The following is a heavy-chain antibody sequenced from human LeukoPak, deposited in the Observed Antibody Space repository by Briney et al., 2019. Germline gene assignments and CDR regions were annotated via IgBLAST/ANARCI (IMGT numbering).Heavy chain of an antibody. D-gene: IGHD3-22*01. Sequence: GESLKISCKGSGYRFTSYWIGWVRQMPGKGLEWMGIIYPGDSDTRYSPSFQGQVTISADKSISTAYPQWSSLQASDTAIYYCARPRETYYDSSGYYSLSYFDYWGQGTLVTVSS. CDR1: GYRFTSYW. J-gene: IGHJ4*02. V-gene: IGHV5-51*01. CDR3: ARPRETYYDSSGYYSLSYFDY. CDR2: IYPGDSDT.